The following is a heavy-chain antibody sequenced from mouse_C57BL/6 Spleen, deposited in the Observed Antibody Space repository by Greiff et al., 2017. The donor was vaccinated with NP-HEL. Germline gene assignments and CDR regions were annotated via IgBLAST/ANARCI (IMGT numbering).Heavy chain of an antibody. J-gene: IGHJ2*01. D-gene: IGHD4-1*01. CDR1: GFTFTDYY. CDR2: IRNKANGYTT. V-gene: IGHV7-3*01. Sequence: DVKLVESGGGLVQPGGSLSLSCAASGFTFTDYYMSWVRQPPGKALEWLGFIRNKANGYTTEYSASVKGRFTISRDNSQSILYLQMNALRAEDSATYYCARSFTGFFDYWGQGTTLTVSS. CDR3: ARSFTGFFDY.